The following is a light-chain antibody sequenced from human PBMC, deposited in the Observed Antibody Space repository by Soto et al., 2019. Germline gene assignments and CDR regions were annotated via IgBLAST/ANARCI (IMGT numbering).Light chain of an antibody. V-gene: IGKV3-15*01. CDR1: QSVSSN. Sequence: EIVMTQSPATLSVSPGERATLSCRASQSVSSNFAWYQQKPGQAPSLLIYGASTRATGIPARFSGSGSGTEFTLTISSLQSEDFAVYYCQQYNNWPLYTFGQGTKLAIK. CDR3: QQYNNWPLYT. CDR2: GAS. J-gene: IGKJ2*01.